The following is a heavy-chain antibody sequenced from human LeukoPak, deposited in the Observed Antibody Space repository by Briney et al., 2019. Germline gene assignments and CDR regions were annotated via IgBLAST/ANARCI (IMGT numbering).Heavy chain of an antibody. D-gene: IGHD3-16*01. CDR1: GFTFSSYS. Sequence: GGSLRLSCAASGFTFSSYSMNWVRQAPGKGLEWVSYISSSSSTIYYADSVKGRFTISRDNSKNTLYLQMNSLRAEDTAVYYCAKSSGFPGGWFDPWGQGTLVTVSS. V-gene: IGHV3-48*04. J-gene: IGHJ5*02. CDR2: ISSSSSTI. CDR3: AKSSGFPGGWFDP.